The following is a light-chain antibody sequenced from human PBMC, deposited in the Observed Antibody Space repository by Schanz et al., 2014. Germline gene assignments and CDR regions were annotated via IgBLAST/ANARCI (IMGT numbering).Light chain of an antibody. CDR3: SSYAGGYTWF. CDR1: SSDVGAYNY. CDR2: DVT. J-gene: IGLJ2*01. Sequence: QSALTQPASVSGAPGQSITISCTGTSSDVGAYNYVSWYQQHPGKAPKLMIYDVTYRPSGVSNRFSGSKSGNTASLTISGLLAEDEADYYCSSYAGGYTWFFGGGTKLTVL. V-gene: IGLV2-14*03.